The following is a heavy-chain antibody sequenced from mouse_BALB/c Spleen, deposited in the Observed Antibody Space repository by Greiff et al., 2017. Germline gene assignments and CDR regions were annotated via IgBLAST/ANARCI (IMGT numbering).Heavy chain of an antibody. CDR1: GFTFSSFG. V-gene: IGHV5-17*02. CDR3: ARSDYYGYGDYYAMDD. Sequence: EVKLMESGGGLVQPGGSRKLSCAASGFTFSSFGMHWVRQAPEKGLEWVAYISSGSSTIYYADTVKGRFTISRDNPKHTLFLQMTSLRSEDTAMYYCARSDYYGYGDYYAMDDWGQGTSVTVSS. D-gene: IGHD1-2*01. J-gene: IGHJ4*01. CDR2: ISSGSSTI.